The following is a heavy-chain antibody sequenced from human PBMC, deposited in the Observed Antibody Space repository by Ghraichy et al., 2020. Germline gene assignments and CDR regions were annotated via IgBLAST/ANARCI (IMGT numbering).Heavy chain of an antibody. J-gene: IGHJ4*02. Sequence: GGSLRLSCAASGFTFSSYAMSWVRQAPGKGLEWVSAISGSGGSTYYADSVKGRFTISRDNSKNTLYLQMNSLRAEDMAVYYCAKHLGYCSSTSCKRGDYFDYWGQGTLVTVSS. CDR3: AKHLGYCSSTSCKRGDYFDY. D-gene: IGHD2-2*01. V-gene: IGHV3-23*01. CDR1: GFTFSSYA. CDR2: ISGSGGST.